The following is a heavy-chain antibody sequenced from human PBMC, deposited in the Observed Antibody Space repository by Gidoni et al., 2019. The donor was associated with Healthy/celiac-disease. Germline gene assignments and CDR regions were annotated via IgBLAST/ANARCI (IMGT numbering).Heavy chain of an antibody. D-gene: IGHD5-12*01. CDR1: GGSFSGYY. Sequence: QGQLQQWGAGLLKPSETRSRTCAVDGGSFSGYYWSWIRQPPGKGLEWIGEINHSGSTNYNPSLKSRVTISVDTSKNQFSLKLSSVTAADTAVYYCAWTPRDGYETWGQGTLVTVSS. J-gene: IGHJ5*02. CDR2: INHSGST. V-gene: IGHV4-34*01. CDR3: AWTPRDGYET.